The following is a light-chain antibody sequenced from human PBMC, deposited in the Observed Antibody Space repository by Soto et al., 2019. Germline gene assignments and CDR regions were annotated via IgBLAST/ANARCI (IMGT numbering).Light chain of an antibody. CDR2: GAS. V-gene: IGKV3-20*01. CDR1: QTVRNNY. CDR3: QQFSSYPLT. J-gene: IGKJ4*01. Sequence: EFVLTQSPGTLSLSPGERATLSCRASQTVRNNYLAWYQQKAGQAPRLLIYGASSRATGIPDRFSGGGSGTDFTLTISRLGPEDFAVYYCQQFSSYPLTFGGGTKVDIK.